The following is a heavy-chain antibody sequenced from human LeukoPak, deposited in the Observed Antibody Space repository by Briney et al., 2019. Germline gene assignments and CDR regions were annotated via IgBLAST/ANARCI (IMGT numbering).Heavy chain of an antibody. V-gene: IGHV1-2*02. Sequence: ASVKVSCKASGYTFTGHYMHWVRQAPGQGLEWMGWIDPNSGGTNYAQKFQGRVTMTRDTSISTAYMELNRLRSDDTAVYFCARSMKDYGSGTPPYDYWGQGTLVTVSS. CDR1: GYTFTGHY. CDR3: ARSMKDYGSGTPPYDY. CDR2: IDPNSGGT. D-gene: IGHD3-10*01. J-gene: IGHJ4*02.